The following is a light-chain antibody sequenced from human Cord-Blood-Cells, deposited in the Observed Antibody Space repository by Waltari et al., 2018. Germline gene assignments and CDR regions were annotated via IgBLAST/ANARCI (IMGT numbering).Light chain of an antibody. CDR2: RNN. CDR1: CSNIGSNY. CDR3: AAWDDSLSGVV. J-gene: IGLJ2*01. Sequence: QSVLTQPPSASGTPGQRVTIPCSGSCSNIGSNYVYWYQQLPGTAPKLLIFRNNQRPSGVPDRFSGSKSGTSASLAISGLRSEDEADYYCAAWDDSLSGVVFGGGTKLTVL. V-gene: IGLV1-47*01.